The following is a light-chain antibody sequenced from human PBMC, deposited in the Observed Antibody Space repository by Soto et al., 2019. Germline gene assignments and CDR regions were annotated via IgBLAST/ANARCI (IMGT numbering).Light chain of an antibody. Sequence: EIVMTQSPATLSASPGERATLSCRASLSISRNVAWYQQKPGQAPRLLIYGASTRAAGIPARFSGSRSGTEFTLTISSLQSEDFAVYYCQQYNNWPLSFGGGTKVEIK. CDR2: GAS. CDR3: QQYNNWPLS. J-gene: IGKJ4*01. CDR1: LSISRN. V-gene: IGKV3-15*01.